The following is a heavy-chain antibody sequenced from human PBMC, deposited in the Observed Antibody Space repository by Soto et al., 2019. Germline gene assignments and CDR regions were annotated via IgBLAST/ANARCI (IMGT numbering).Heavy chain of an antibody. CDR2: IIPIFGTA. D-gene: IGHD3-22*01. J-gene: IGHJ3*02. Sequence: ASVKVSCKASGGTFSSYAISWVRQAPGQGLEWMGGIIPIFGTANYAQKFQGRVTITADESTSTAYMELSSLRSEDTAVYYCASTGDYYDSSGYYPPLDAFDIWGQGAMVTVSS. V-gene: IGHV1-69*13. CDR1: GGTFSSYA. CDR3: ASTGDYYDSSGYYPPLDAFDI.